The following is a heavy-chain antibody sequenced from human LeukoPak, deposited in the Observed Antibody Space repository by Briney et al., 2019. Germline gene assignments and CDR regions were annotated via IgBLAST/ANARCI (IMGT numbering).Heavy chain of an antibody. CDR2: ISSRSTSI. D-gene: IGHD3-3*01. J-gene: IGHJ6*02. Sequence: PGGFLRLSCAASGFTFSDYSMNWVRQAPGKGLEWVSSISSRSTSIYYADSVKGRFTISRDSAKKLVYLQMNSLRAEDTAVYYCARDYDFWSGYYPIAYGMDVWGQGTTVTVSS. CDR3: ARDYDFWSGYYPIAYGMDV. V-gene: IGHV3-21*01. CDR1: GFTFSDYS.